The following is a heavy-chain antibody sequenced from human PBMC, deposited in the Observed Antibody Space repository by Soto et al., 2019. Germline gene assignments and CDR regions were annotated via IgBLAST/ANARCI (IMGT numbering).Heavy chain of an antibody. CDR1: GGSFRGYY. CDR3: ARGPEGRRNYYDSSGYYKPLGY. D-gene: IGHD3-22*01. V-gene: IGHV4-34*01. CDR2: INHSGST. Sequence: PSETLSLTCAVYGGSFRGYYWRWIRQPPGKGLEWIGEINHSGSTNYNPSLKSRVTISVDTSKNQFSLKLSSVTAADTAVYYCARGPEGRRNYYDSSGYYKPLGYWGQGTLVTVSS. J-gene: IGHJ4*02.